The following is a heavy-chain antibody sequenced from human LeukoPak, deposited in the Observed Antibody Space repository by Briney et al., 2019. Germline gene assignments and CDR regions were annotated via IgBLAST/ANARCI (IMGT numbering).Heavy chain of an antibody. V-gene: IGHV3-30*18. J-gene: IGHJ4*02. CDR2: ISYDGSNK. CDR1: GFPFSSYG. CDR3: AKVRGAVAGTSGFDY. D-gene: IGHD6-19*01. Sequence: GGSLSLSCAASGFPFSSYGMHWVRQAPGKGLEWVAVISYDGSNKYYADSVKGRFTISRDNSKNTLYLQMNSLRAEDTAVYYCAKVRGAVAGTSGFDYWGQGTLVTVSS.